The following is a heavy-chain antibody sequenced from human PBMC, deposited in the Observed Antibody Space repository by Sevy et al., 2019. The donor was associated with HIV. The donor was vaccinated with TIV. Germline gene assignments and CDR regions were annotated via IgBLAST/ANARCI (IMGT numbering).Heavy chain of an antibody. J-gene: IGHJ6*02. V-gene: IGHV3-30*18. CDR2: ISYDGSNK. Sequence: GGSLRLSCAASGFTFSSYGMHWVRQAPGKGLEWVAVISYDGSNKYYADSVKGRFTISRDNSKNTLYLQMNSLRAEDTAVYYCAKDHNWNYSHYYYGMDVWGQGTTVTVSS. CDR3: AKDHNWNYSHYYYGMDV. D-gene: IGHD1-7*01. CDR1: GFTFSSYG.